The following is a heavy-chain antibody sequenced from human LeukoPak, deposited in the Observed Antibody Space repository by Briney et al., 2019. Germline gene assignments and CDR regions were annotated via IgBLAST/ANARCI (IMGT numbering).Heavy chain of an antibody. Sequence: GGSLRLSCAASGFTFSSYGMHWVRQAPGKGLEWVAVISYDGSNKYYADSVKGRFTISRDNSKNTLYLQMNSLRAEDTAVYYCARVGVAGIYYYYGMDVWGQGTTVTVSS. J-gene: IGHJ6*02. CDR3: ARVGVAGIYYYYGMDV. CDR2: ISYDGSNK. CDR1: GFTFSSYG. D-gene: IGHD6-13*01. V-gene: IGHV3-30*03.